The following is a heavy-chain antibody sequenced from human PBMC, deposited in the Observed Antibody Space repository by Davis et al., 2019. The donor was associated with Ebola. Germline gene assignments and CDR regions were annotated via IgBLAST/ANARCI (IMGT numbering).Heavy chain of an antibody. J-gene: IGHJ4*02. Sequence: GGSLRLSSAASGFTFSSYWMSWVRQAPGKGLEWVANIKQDGSEKYYVDSVKGRFTISRDNAKNSLYLQMNSLRAEDTAVYYCARVSIVVVIGWSGGEFDYWGQGTLVTVSS. D-gene: IGHD2-2*01. CDR2: IKQDGSEK. CDR3: ARVSIVVVIGWSGGEFDY. CDR1: GFTFSSYW. V-gene: IGHV3-7*01.